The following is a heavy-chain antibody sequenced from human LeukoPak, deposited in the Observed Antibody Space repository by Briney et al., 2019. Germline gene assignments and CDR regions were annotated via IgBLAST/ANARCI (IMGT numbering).Heavy chain of an antibody. V-gene: IGHV3-11*01. CDR1: GFTFSDYY. CDR2: ISSSGSTI. CDR3: ARDAFLKYYDFWSGYSPTLSYYYYYMDV. Sequence: GGSLRLSCAASGFTFSDYYMSWIRQAPGKGLEWGSYISSSGSTIYYADAVKGRFTISRDNAKNSLYLQMNSLRAEDTAVYYCARDAFLKYYDFWSGYSPTLSYYYYYMDVWGKGTTVTVSS. J-gene: IGHJ6*03. D-gene: IGHD3-3*01.